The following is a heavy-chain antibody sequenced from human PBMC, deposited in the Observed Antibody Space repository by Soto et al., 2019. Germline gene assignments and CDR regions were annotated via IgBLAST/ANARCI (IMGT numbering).Heavy chain of an antibody. CDR3: ARDAPHIEIRYYFDY. Sequence: PGGSLRLSCAASGFTFISYAMHWVRQAPGKGLEWVAVISYDGSNKYYADSVKGRFTISRDNSKNTLYLQMNSLRAEDTAVYYCARDAPHIEIRYYFDYWGQGTLVTVSS. CDR2: ISYDGSNK. V-gene: IGHV3-30-3*01. J-gene: IGHJ4*02. CDR1: GFTFISYA.